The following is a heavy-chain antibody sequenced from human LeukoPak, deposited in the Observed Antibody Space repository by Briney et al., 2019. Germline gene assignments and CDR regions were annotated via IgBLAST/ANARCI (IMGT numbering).Heavy chain of an antibody. J-gene: IGHJ6*03. CDR3: ASDTAMVIYYYYYMDV. CDR2: ISGSGGST. Sequence: GGSLRLSCAASGFTFSSYAMSWVRQAPGKGLEWVSAISGSGGSTYYADSVKGRLTISRDNSKNTLYLQMNSLRAEDTAVYYCASDTAMVIYYYYYMDVWGKGTTVTVSS. V-gene: IGHV3-23*01. CDR1: GFTFSSYA. D-gene: IGHD5-18*01.